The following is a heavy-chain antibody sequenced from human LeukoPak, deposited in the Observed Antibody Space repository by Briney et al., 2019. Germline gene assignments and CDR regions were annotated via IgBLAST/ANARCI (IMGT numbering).Heavy chain of an antibody. Sequence: GASVKVSCKASGYTFTSYAMHWVRQATRRTLEWMVWINAGNGNTKYSQKFQGRVTITRDTSASTAYMELSSLRSEDTAVYYCARLWQWLSYWGQGTLVTVSS. J-gene: IGHJ4*02. CDR1: GYTFTSYA. CDR3: ARLWQWLSY. D-gene: IGHD6-19*01. CDR2: INAGNGNT. V-gene: IGHV1-3*01.